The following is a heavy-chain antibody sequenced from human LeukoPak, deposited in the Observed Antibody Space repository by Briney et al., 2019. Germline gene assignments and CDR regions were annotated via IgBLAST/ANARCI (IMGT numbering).Heavy chain of an antibody. D-gene: IGHD6-13*01. Sequence: KPSETLSLTCTVSGGSISSSSYYWGWIRQPPGKGLEWIGSIYYSGSTYYNPSLKSRVTISVDTSKNQFSLKLSSVTAADTAVYYCASLRGSRWPNWFDPWGQGTLVTVSS. V-gene: IGHV4-39*01. J-gene: IGHJ5*02. CDR1: GGSISSSSYY. CDR3: ASLRGSRWPNWFDP. CDR2: IYYSGST.